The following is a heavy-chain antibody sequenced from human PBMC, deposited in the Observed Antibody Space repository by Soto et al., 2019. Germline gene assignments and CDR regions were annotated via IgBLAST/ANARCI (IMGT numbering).Heavy chain of an antibody. CDR3: AVSSYYDILTGLETGAFDI. CDR1: GGSISSYY. D-gene: IGHD3-9*01. J-gene: IGHJ3*02. V-gene: IGHV4-59*01. Sequence: SETLSLTCTVSGGSISSYYWSWIRQPPGKGLEWIGYIYYSGSTNYNPSLKSRVTISVDTSKNQFSLKLSSVTAADTAVYYCAVSSYYDILTGLETGAFDIWGQGTMVTVSS. CDR2: IYYSGST.